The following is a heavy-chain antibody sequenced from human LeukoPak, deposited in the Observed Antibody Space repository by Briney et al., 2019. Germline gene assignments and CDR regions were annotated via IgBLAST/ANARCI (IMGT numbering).Heavy chain of an antibody. D-gene: IGHD6-13*01. CDR2: ISYDGSNK. CDR3: ARGGAAGYYYYVMDV. CDR1: GFTFSSYA. Sequence: PGGSLRLSCAASGFTFSSYAMHWVRQAPGKGLEWVAVISYDGSNKYYADSVKGRFTISRDNSKNTLYLQMNSLRAEDTAVYYCARGGAAGYYYYVMDVWGQGTTLTVSS. V-gene: IGHV3-30-3*01. J-gene: IGHJ6*02.